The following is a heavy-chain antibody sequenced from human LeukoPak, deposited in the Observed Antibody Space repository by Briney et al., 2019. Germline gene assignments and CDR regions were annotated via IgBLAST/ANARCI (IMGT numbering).Heavy chain of an antibody. Sequence: ASVKVSCKASGYTFTSNGISWVRQAPGQGLEWMGWISAYNGNTNYAQKLQGRVTMTTDTSTSTAYMELRSLRSDDTAVYYCARVRPGGYYDSSGYYEIDYWGQGTLVTVSS. D-gene: IGHD3-22*01. J-gene: IGHJ4*02. CDR3: ARVRPGGYYDSSGYYEIDY. CDR1: GYTFTSNG. CDR2: ISAYNGNT. V-gene: IGHV1-18*01.